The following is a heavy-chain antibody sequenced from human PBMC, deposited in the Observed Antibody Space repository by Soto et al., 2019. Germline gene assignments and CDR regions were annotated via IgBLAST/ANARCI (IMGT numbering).Heavy chain of an antibody. J-gene: IGHJ4*02. CDR1: GFTFSSYG. CDR3: ARSSPGILVVPAAMARRSSWDFGTFDY. CDR2: IWYDGSNK. D-gene: IGHD2-2*01. V-gene: IGHV3-33*01. Sequence: PEGSLRLSCAASGFTFSSYGMHWVHQAPGKGLEWVAVIWYDGSNKYYADSVKGRFTISRDNSKNTLYLQMNSLRAEDTAVYYCARSSPGILVVPAAMARRSSWDFGTFDYWGQGTLVTSPQ.